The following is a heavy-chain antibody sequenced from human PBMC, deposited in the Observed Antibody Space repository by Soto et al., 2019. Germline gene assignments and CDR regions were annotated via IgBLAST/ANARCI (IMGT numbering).Heavy chain of an antibody. D-gene: IGHD3-16*02. J-gene: IGHJ3*02. V-gene: IGHV3-23*01. Sequence: EVQLLESGGGLVQPGGSLRLSCAASGFTFSSYAMTWVRQAPGRGLEWVSTISGSGGSTYYADSVKGRFTISRDNYKNTLYLQMTSLRAEDTAVYYCAKEAHSYVWGSYRSLGAFDIWGQGTMVTVSS. CDR1: GFTFSSYA. CDR3: AKEAHSYVWGSYRSLGAFDI. CDR2: ISGSGGST.